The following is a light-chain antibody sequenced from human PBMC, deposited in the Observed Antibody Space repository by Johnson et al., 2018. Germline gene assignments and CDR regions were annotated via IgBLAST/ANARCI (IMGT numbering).Light chain of an antibody. V-gene: IGLV1-51*02. CDR3: GTWDSSLSAGNV. J-gene: IGLJ1*01. Sequence: QSVLTQPPSVSAAPGQKVTISCSGSSSNIGNNYVSWYQQLPGTAPKLLIYENNKRPSGIPDRFSGSTSGTSATLAITGLHTGDAADYYCGTWDSSLSAGNVFGTGTKVTVL. CDR1: SSNIGNNY. CDR2: ENN.